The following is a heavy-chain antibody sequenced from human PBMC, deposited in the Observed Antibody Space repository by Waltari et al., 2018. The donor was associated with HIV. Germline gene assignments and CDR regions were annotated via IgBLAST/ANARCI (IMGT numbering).Heavy chain of an antibody. J-gene: IGHJ4*02. CDR2: ISWDGGST. D-gene: IGHD5-18*01. V-gene: IGHV3-43*01. CDR3: AALPRHQLWQRDY. CDR1: GFTFDAYT. Sequence: EVQLVESGGVVVQPGGSLRLSCAASGFTFDAYTMHWVRQAPGKGLEWVSLISWDGGSTYYADSVKGRFTISRDNSKNSLYLQMNSLRTEDTALYYCAALPRHQLWQRDYWGQGTLVTVSS.